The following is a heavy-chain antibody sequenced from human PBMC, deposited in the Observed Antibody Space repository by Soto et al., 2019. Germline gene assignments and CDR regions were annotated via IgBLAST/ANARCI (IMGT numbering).Heavy chain of an antibody. V-gene: IGHV4-34*01. CDR2: INHSGST. CDR1: GGSFSGYY. J-gene: IGHJ1*01. D-gene: IGHD3-16*01. CDR3: ARSPSRGAGSEY. Sequence: QVQLQQWGAGLLKPSETLSLTCAVYGGSFSGYYWSWIRQPPGKGLEWIGEINHSGSTNYNPSLKSRVTISGDTSKTQFSLTLSSVPAADTAVYYSARSPSRGAGSEYWGQGTLVTVSS.